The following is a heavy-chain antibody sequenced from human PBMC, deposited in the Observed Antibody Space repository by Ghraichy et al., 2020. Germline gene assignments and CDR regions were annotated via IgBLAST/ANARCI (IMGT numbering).Heavy chain of an antibody. Sequence: ESLNISCTVSGGSISSYYWSWIRQPPGKGLEWIGYIYYSGSTNYNPSLKSRVTISVDTSKNQFSLKLSSVTAADTAVYYCARAGLSDCSSTSCYWSLDYYYGMDVWGQGTTVTVSS. CDR1: GGSISSYY. J-gene: IGHJ6*02. CDR2: IYYSGST. V-gene: IGHV4-59*01. CDR3: ARAGLSDCSSTSCYWSLDYYYGMDV. D-gene: IGHD2-2*01.